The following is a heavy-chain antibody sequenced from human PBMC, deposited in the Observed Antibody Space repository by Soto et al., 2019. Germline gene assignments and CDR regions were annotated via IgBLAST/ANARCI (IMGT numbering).Heavy chain of an antibody. D-gene: IGHD6-13*01. V-gene: IGHV4-30-2*01. Sequence: QLQLQESGSGLVKPSQTLSLTCAVSGGSISSGGYSWSWIRQPPGKGLALIGYIYHSGSTYYNPSLKRRVTISVDRSKNQFSLKLSSVTAADTAVYYCASSHAGAHITAAVHWGQGTLVTVSS. CDR1: GGSISSGGYS. J-gene: IGHJ4*02. CDR3: ASSHAGAHITAAVH. CDR2: IYHSGST.